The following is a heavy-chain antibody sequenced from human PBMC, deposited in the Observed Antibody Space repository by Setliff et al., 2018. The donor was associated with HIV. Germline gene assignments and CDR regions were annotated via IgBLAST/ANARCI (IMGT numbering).Heavy chain of an antibody. D-gene: IGHD3-9*01. CDR3: ARDRHYDTLTGFPYFDY. CDR1: GYTFTNYW. Sequence: GESLKISCKGSGYTFTNYWIGWVRQMPGKGLDWMGIVYPGDSDTRYSPSFQGQVTISADRSISTAYLQWNSLKASDTAMYYCARDRHYDTLTGFPYFDYWGQGTLVTVSS. J-gene: IGHJ4*02. CDR2: VYPGDSDT. V-gene: IGHV5-51*01.